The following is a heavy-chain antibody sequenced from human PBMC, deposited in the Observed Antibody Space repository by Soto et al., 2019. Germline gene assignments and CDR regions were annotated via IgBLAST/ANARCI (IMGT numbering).Heavy chain of an antibody. Sequence: EVQRVESGGGLVRPGGSLRLSCAASGFTFSRYSMNWVRQAPGKGLEWVSSISSTTNYRYYADSMKGRFTVSRDNAKNSVYLDMNSLSAEDTAVYYCARESEDLTSNFDYWGQGTLVTVSS. V-gene: IGHV3-21*01. CDR1: GFTFSRYS. CDR2: ISSTTNYR. J-gene: IGHJ4*02. CDR3: ARESEDLTSNFDY.